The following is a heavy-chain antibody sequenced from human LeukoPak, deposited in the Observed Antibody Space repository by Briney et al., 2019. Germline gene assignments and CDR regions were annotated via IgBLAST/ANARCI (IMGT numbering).Heavy chain of an antibody. D-gene: IGHD6-13*01. CDR1: GYTFTSYG. CDR2: ISAYNGNT. V-gene: IGHV1-18*01. CDR3: ATSVYSSSWYGDAFDI. J-gene: IGHJ3*02. Sequence: ASVKVSCKASGYTFTSYGISWLRQAPGQGLEWMGWISAYNGNTNYAQKLQGRVTMTTDTSTSTAYMELRSLRSDDTAVYYCATSVYSSSWYGDAFDIWGQGTMVTVSS.